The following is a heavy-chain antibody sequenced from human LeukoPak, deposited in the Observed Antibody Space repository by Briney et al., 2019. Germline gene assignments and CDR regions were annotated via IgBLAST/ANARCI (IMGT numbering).Heavy chain of an antibody. J-gene: IGHJ4*02. Sequence: VGSLRLSCAASGFTFSSYEMNWVRQAPGKGLEWVSYISSSGSTIYYADSVKGRFTISRDNAKNSLYLQMNSLRAEDTAVYYCASSDGSGSYYNGDYWGQGTLVTVSS. V-gene: IGHV3-48*03. CDR3: ASSDGSGSYYNGDY. CDR2: ISSSGSTI. D-gene: IGHD3-10*01. CDR1: GFTFSSYE.